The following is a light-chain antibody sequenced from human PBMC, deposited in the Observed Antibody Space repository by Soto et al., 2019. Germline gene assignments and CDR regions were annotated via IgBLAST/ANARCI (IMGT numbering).Light chain of an antibody. V-gene: IGKV2-30*01. CDR2: KVS. CDR1: QSLVYSDGNTY. Sequence: DVVMTQSPLSLPVTLAQPASISCRSSQSLVYSDGNTYLTWFQQKPGQSPRRLIYKVSTRDSGVPDRFIGSGSGTDFTLKISRVEAEDLGVYDCMQGTHWPHTFGQGTKLEIK. J-gene: IGKJ2*01. CDR3: MQGTHWPHT.